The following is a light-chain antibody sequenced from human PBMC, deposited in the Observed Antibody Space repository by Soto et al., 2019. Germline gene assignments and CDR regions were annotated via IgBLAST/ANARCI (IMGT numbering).Light chain of an antibody. Sequence: DIQMTQSPSSVSASVGDRVTITCRASQGISSWLAWYQKKPGKAPNLLIYAGSSLQSGVPSRFSGSESGTDFTLTISSLQPEDCAIYFCQQANSFPITFGQGTRLEIK. CDR1: QGISSW. V-gene: IGKV1-12*01. CDR2: AGS. CDR3: QQANSFPIT. J-gene: IGKJ5*01.